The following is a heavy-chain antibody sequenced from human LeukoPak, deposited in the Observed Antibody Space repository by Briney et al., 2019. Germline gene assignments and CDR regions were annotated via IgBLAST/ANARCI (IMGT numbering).Heavy chain of an antibody. CDR1: GGSISSYY. V-gene: IGHV4-59*12. CDR3: ARAEGIAAAVVGY. J-gene: IGHJ4*02. Sequence: PSETLSLTCTVSGGSISSYYWSWIRQPPGKGLEWIGYIYYSGSTYYNPSLKSRVTISVDTSKNQFSLKLSSVTAADTAVYYCARAEGIAAAVVGYWGQGTLVTVSS. CDR2: IYYSGST. D-gene: IGHD6-13*01.